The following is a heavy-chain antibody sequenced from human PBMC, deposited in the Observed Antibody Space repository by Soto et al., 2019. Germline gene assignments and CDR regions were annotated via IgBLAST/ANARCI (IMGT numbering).Heavy chain of an antibody. CDR3: ARDKVGYCSGGSCYPSIES. J-gene: IGHJ5*01. Sequence: PGGSLRLSCAASGFTVSSNYMSWVRQAPGKGLEWVSVIYSGGSTYYADSVKGRFTISRDNSKNTLYLQMNSLRAEDTAVYYCARDKVGYCSGGSCYPSIESSGQGTLVTVSS. CDR2: IYSGGST. CDR1: GFTVSSNY. D-gene: IGHD2-15*01. V-gene: IGHV3-66*01.